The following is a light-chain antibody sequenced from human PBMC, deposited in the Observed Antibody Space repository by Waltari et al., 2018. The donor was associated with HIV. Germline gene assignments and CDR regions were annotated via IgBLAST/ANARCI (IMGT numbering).Light chain of an antibody. Sequence: QSVLTQPPSASGTPGQRVTISCSGSSSNIGSNTVNWYQQLPGTAPKRLIYSNNQRPSGVPDRFSGSKSGTSVSLAISGLQSEDDTDYYCAAWDDSLNGWVFGGGTKLTVL. J-gene: IGLJ3*02. CDR1: SSNIGSNT. CDR3: AAWDDSLNGWV. V-gene: IGLV1-44*01. CDR2: SNN.